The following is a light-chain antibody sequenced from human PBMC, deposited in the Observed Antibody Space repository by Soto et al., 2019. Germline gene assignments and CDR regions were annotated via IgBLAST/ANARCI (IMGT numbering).Light chain of an antibody. CDR1: QTISYW. CDR3: QQYNSYSLT. J-gene: IGKJ1*01. Sequence: DIQMTQSPSTLSAIVGDRVTITCRASQTISYWLAWYQQKPGKAPKLLIHDASTLESGVPSRFSGRRSGREFTLTISSLQPEDSATYFCQQYNSYSLTFGQGTKVEIK. V-gene: IGKV1-5*01. CDR2: DAS.